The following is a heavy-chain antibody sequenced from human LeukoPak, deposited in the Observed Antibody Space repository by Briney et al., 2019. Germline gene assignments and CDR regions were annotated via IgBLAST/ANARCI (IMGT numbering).Heavy chain of an antibody. Sequence: PGGSLRLSCAASGFTFSDFYMSWIRQAPGKGLEWVSYISSSGSTTYYADFVKGRVTISRDNAKNSVDLQLNRLRAEDTAVYYCAREGVVVVAATLISWFDPWGQGTLVTVSS. V-gene: IGHV3-11*04. CDR2: ISSSGSTT. J-gene: IGHJ5*02. CDR3: AREGVVVVAATLISWFDP. D-gene: IGHD2-15*01. CDR1: GFTFSDFY.